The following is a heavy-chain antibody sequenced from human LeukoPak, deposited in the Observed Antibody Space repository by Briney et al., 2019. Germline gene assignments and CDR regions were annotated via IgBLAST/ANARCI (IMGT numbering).Heavy chain of an antibody. V-gene: IGHV3-7*01. CDR1: GFTFSRFW. Sequence: GGSLRLSCAASGFTFSRFWMSWVRQAPGKGLEWVANIKQDGSEKYYVDSVKGRFTISRDNAKNSLYLQMNSLRAEDTAVFYCARDLARAGTTDPFVKWGQGTLVTVSS. CDR3: ARDLARAGTTDPFVK. CDR2: IKQDGSEK. J-gene: IGHJ4*02. D-gene: IGHD1-7*01.